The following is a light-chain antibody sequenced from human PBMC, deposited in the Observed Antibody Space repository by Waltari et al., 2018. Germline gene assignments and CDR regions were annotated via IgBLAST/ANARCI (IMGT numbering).Light chain of an antibody. CDR2: RDT. CDR3: QSTDSTGSFLV. Sequence: YELTQPPSVSMSPGQTARITCSGDALPRQFTSWYHQKPGQAPILLLYRDTERPSGIPERFSGSFSGTTVTLTITEVQAEDGGDYYCQSTDSTGSFLVFGGGTSLTVL. V-gene: IGLV3-25*03. J-gene: IGLJ3*02. CDR1: ALPRQF.